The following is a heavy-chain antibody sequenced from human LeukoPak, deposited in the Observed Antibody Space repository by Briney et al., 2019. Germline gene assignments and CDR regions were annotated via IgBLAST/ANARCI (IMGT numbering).Heavy chain of an antibody. J-gene: IGHJ4*02. CDR1: GFTVSNNY. V-gene: IGHV3-66*01. Sequence: GGSLRLSCTASGFTVSNNYMNWVRQAPGKGLEWDALIYSGGTTNYADSVKGRFTISRDNSKNTLYLQMTNVRAEDTAVYYCARDPPGIAASVSGGWGQGTLVTVPS. CDR2: IYSGGTT. D-gene: IGHD6-13*01. CDR3: ARDPPGIAASVSGG.